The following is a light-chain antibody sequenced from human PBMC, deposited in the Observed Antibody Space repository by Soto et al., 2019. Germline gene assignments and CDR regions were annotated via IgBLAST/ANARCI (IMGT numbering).Light chain of an antibody. CDR1: SSSIGSNS. CDR2: TNN. V-gene: IGLV1-44*01. Sequence: QSVQTQPPSESETPGQRVTSSCSGSSSSIGSNSVNWYQQLPRTAPKVLIYTNNQRPSGVPDRFSGSKSGTSASLAISGLQSEDEADYYCAAWDGSLNVYVFGTETKLTVL. CDR3: AAWDGSLNVYV. J-gene: IGLJ1*01.